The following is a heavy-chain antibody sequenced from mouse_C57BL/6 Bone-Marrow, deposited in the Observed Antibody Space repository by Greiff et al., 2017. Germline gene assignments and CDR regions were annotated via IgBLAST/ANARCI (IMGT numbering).Heavy chain of an antibody. CDR2: IYPRDGST. CDR3: ARVDDGYYLYARDY. Sequence: QVQLQQSDAELVKPGASVKISCKVSGYTFTDHTIHWMKQRPEQGLEWIGYIYPRDGSTKNNEKFKGKATLTADKSSSTAYMKINSLTSEDSAVYFCARVDDGYYLYARDYWGQGTSVTVSS. D-gene: IGHD2-3*01. J-gene: IGHJ4*01. CDR1: GYTFTDHT. V-gene: IGHV1-78*01.